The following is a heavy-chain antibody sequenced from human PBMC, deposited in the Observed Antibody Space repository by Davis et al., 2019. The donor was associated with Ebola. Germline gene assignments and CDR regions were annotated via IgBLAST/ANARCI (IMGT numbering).Heavy chain of an antibody. CDR3: GRVVASEGI. CDR1: GGSISSYY. Sequence: MPSETLSLTCTVSGGSISSYYWSWIRQPPGKGLEWIGYIYYSGSTNYNPSLKSRVTISVDTSKNQFSLRLSSVTAADTAVYYCGRVVASEGIWGQGTTVTVSS. V-gene: IGHV4-59*12. J-gene: IGHJ6*02. D-gene: IGHD5-12*01. CDR2: IYYSGST.